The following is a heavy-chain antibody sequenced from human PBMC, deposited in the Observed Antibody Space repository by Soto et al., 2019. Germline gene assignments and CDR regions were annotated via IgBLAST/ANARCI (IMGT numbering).Heavy chain of an antibody. Sequence: ASVKVSCKASGYTFTGYYMHWVRQAPGQGLEWMGWINPNSGGTNYAQKFQGWVTMTRDASISTAYMELSRLRSDDTAVYYCAREVASVVVAAINAFDIWGQGTMVTVSS. D-gene: IGHD2-15*01. CDR3: AREVASVVVAAINAFDI. J-gene: IGHJ3*02. V-gene: IGHV1-2*04. CDR2: INPNSGGT. CDR1: GYTFTGYY.